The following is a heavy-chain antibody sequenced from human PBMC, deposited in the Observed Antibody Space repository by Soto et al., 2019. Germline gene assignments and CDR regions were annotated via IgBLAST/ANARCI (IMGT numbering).Heavy chain of an antibody. CDR1: GGSFSGYY. Sequence: SETLSLTCAVYGGSFSGYYWSWIRQPPGKGLEWIGEINHSGSTNYNPSLKSRVTISVDTSKNQFSLKLSSVTAADTAVYYCARGRYCSGGSCYGGYNWFDPWGQGTLVTVSS. V-gene: IGHV4-34*01. D-gene: IGHD2-15*01. CDR3: ARGRYCSGGSCYGGYNWFDP. J-gene: IGHJ5*02. CDR2: INHSGST.